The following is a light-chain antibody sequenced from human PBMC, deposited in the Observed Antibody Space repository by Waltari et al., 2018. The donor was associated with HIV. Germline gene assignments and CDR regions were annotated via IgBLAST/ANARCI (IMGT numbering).Light chain of an antibody. CDR3: QSSDVSSTYPVV. CDR1: AVPKHL. CDR2: KDS. J-gene: IGLJ2*01. V-gene: IGLV3-25*03. Sequence: SSELTQPPSVSVSPGQTARTACSGVAVPKHLSHWLQQKTSQAPRLLIYKDSEKPSEIPKRFSGSSAGTTATLTISGVQAEDEAVYYCQSSDVSSTYPVVFGGGTTLTVL.